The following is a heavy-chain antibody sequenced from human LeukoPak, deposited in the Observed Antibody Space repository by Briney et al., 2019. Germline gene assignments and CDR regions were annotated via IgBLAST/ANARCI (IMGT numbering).Heavy chain of an antibody. D-gene: IGHD3-9*01. CDR3: AKGAHFDWLREFDY. CDR1: GFTFDDYA. Sequence: GRSLRLSCAASGFTFDDYAMHWVRQAPGKGLEWVSGISWNSGSIGYADSVKGRFTISRDNAKNSLYLQMNSLRAEDTALYYCAKGAHFDWLREFDYWGQGTLVTVSS. CDR2: ISWNSGSI. J-gene: IGHJ4*02. V-gene: IGHV3-9*01.